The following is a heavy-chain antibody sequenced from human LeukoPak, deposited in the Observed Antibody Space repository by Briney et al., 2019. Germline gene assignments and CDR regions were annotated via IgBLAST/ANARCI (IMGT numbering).Heavy chain of an antibody. CDR1: GGTFSSYA. CDR2: IIPIFGTA. D-gene: IGHD6-6*01. Sequence: GASVKVSCKASGGTFSSYAISWVRQAPGQGLERMGRIIPIFGTANYAQKFQGRVTITTDESTSTAYMELSSLRSEDTAVYYCARDSPPLLSRGSSGLGYFDLWGRGTLVTVSS. J-gene: IGHJ2*01. CDR3: ARDSPPLLSRGSSGLGYFDL. V-gene: IGHV1-69*05.